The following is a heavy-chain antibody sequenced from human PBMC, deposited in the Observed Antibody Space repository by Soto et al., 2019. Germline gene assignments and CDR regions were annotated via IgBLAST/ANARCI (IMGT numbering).Heavy chain of an antibody. Sequence: ESGGGLVKPGGSLGLSCAVSGFPFDSYSMSWVRQAPGQGLEWLASLSSGSFYIFHADSIRGRFTISRDDAKNLLFLQMNSLTIEYTATYYCAREANTIYAPHGLDVWGQGTAVTVSS. J-gene: IGHJ6*02. V-gene: IGHV3-21*01. CDR3: AREANTIYAPHGLDV. D-gene: IGHD3-3*01. CDR1: GFPFDSYS. CDR2: LSSGSFYI.